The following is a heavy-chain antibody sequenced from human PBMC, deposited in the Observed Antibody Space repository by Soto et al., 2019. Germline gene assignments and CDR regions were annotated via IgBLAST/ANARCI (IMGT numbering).Heavy chain of an antibody. V-gene: IGHV4-39*07. Sequence: SETLSLTCTVSVVSSSNSGSYWAWILQPPGKGPEWIASIYHGGTTFYNPSLKSRITISVDTSNNQFSLKLTSVTAADTAVYYCARVHVMVVAGSTFDYWGHGTLVTVSS. J-gene: IGHJ4*01. CDR3: ARVHVMVVAGSTFDY. D-gene: IGHD6-19*01. CDR1: VVSSSNSGSY. CDR2: IYHGGTT.